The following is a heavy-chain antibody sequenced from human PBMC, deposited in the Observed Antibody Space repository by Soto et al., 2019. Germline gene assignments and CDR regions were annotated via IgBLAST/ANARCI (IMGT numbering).Heavy chain of an antibody. CDR3: ARAYCAGDCYSDY. Sequence: EVQVVDSGGGLVPPGGSLRLSCAASGFTFSSYWMNWVRQAPGKGLEWVANIKQDGSEKYYVDSVKGRFTISRDNAKNSLYLQMNGLRAEDTAVYYCARAYCAGDCYSDYWGQGTLVTVSS. V-gene: IGHV3-7*05. D-gene: IGHD2-21*02. CDR1: GFTFSSYW. J-gene: IGHJ4*02. CDR2: IKQDGSEK.